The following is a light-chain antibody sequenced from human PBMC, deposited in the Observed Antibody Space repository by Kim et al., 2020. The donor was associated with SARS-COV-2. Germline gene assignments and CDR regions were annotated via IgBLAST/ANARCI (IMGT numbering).Light chain of an antibody. Sequence: GQRVTISCSGSSSNIGSNYVYWYQQLPGTAPKLLIYRNNQRPSGVPDRFSGSSAGTSASLAISGLRSEDEADYYCAVWDVSLSGRLFGGGTQLTVL. CDR2: RNN. J-gene: IGLJ3*02. CDR3: AVWDVSLSGRL. CDR1: SSNIGSNY. V-gene: IGLV1-47*01.